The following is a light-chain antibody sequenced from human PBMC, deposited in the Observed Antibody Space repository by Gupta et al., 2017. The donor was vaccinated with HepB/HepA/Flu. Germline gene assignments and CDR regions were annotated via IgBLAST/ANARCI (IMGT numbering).Light chain of an antibody. Sequence: DIQITQSPSYLSSSVGDSFTITCRASQRISNYLNWYQQKSGKAPKLLIYAASSLQSGVPSRFSGSRSGTDFTLTISRRQPEDFAIYYCQQRFNTPFIFGQGTEMEIK. V-gene: IGKV1-39*01. J-gene: IGKJ2*01. CDR2: AAS. CDR3: QQRFNTPFI. CDR1: QRISNY.